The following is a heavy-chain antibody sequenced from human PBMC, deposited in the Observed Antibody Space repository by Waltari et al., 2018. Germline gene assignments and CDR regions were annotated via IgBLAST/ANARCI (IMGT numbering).Heavy chain of an antibody. V-gene: IGHV3-30-3*01. CDR2: ISYDGSNK. CDR3: ARDGDDYSNYDYYFDY. J-gene: IGHJ4*02. Sequence: QVQRVESGGGVVQPGRSLRLSCAASGFTFSSYAMHWVRQALGKGLEWVAVISYDGSNKYYADSVKGRFTISRDNSKNTLYLQMNSLRAEDTAVYYCARDGDDYSNYDYYFDYWGQGTLVTVSS. CDR1: GFTFSSYA. D-gene: IGHD4-4*01.